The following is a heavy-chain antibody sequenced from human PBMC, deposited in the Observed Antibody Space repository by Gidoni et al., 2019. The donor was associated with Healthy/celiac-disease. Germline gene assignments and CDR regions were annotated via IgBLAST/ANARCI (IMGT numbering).Heavy chain of an antibody. CDR2: FDPEDGET. D-gene: IGHD6-19*01. CDR3: ATDREAVARRGHYYYYGMDV. V-gene: IGHV1-24*01. Sequence: QVQLVQSGAEVKKPGASVKVSCKVSGSPLTELSMHWVRQAPGKGLEWMGGFDPEDGETIYAQKFQGRVTMTEDTSTDTAYMELSSLRSEDTAVYYCATDREAVARRGHYYYYGMDVWGQGTTVTVSS. J-gene: IGHJ6*02. CDR1: GSPLTELS.